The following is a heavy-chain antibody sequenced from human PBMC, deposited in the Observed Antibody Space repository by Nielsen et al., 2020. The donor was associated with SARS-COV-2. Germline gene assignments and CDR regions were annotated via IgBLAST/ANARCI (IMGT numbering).Heavy chain of an antibody. Sequence: GGSLRLSCKGSGYSFTSYWIGWVRQMPGKGLEWMGIIYPGDSDTRYSPSFQGQVTISADKSISTAYLQWSSLKASDTAMYYCAGGSGSYYNPVLDAFDIWGQGTMVTVSS. CDR3: AGGSGSYYNPVLDAFDI. CDR2: IYPGDSDT. D-gene: IGHD3-10*01. J-gene: IGHJ3*02. V-gene: IGHV5-51*01. CDR1: GYSFTSYW.